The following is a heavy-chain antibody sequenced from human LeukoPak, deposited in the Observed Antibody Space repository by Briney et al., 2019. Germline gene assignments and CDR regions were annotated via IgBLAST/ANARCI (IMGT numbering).Heavy chain of an antibody. D-gene: IGHD1-26*01. CDR1: GFTFRDHY. CDR2: TRNRANSYTA. V-gene: IGHV3-72*01. CDR3: ARVKVEWELLQIAFDI. J-gene: IGHJ3*02. Sequence: GGSLRLSCAASGFTFRDHYMDWVRQPPGKGLEWVGRTRNRANSYTAEYAASVKGRFTISRDDSKNSLYLQTNSLKTEDTAVYYCARVKVEWELLQIAFDIWGQGTMVTVSS.